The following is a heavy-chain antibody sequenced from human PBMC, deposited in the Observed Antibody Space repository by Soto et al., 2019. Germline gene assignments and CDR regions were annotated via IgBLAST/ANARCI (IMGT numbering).Heavy chain of an antibody. J-gene: IGHJ6*02. D-gene: IGHD2-15*01. Sequence: SETLSLTCTVSGGSISSSFYYWGWIRQPPGKGLEWIGSIYYSGTTYSNPSLKSRVTISADTSKNQLSLRLSSVTAADTAVYYCARQCSGGSGYSRDSYYGMDVWGQGTTVTVSS. CDR2: IYYSGTT. CDR1: GGSISSSFYY. V-gene: IGHV4-39*01. CDR3: ARQCSGGSGYSRDSYYGMDV.